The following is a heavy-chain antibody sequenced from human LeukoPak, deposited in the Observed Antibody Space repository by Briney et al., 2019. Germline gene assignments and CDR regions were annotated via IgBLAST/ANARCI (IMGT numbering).Heavy chain of an antibody. D-gene: IGHD3-3*01. CDR3: ARYHDFWNGSQHFYFYSMDV. V-gene: IGHV3-7*01. CDR2: IKQDGIEK. Sequence: GGSLRLSCSASGFIFSRYWMTWVRQAPGKGLEWVANIKQDGIEKYYVDSVKGRFPISRDNDEDSLHLQLNSVRAEDTAVYYCARYHDFWNGSQHFYFYSMDVWGKGATVTVSS. CDR1: GFIFSRYW. J-gene: IGHJ6*04.